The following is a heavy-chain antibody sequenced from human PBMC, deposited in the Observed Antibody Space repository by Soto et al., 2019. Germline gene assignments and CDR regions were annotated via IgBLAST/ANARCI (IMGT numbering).Heavy chain of an antibody. Sequence: EVQLLESGGGLVQPGGSLRLSCAASGFTFSSYAMSWVRQAPGKGLEWVSAISGSGGSTYYADSVKGRFTISRDNSKNTLYLQMTSLRDEDTAVYYCAKALTRCRGGDCYPDGMDVWGQGTTVTVSS. J-gene: IGHJ6*02. CDR3: AKALTRCRGGDCYPDGMDV. CDR1: GFTFSSYA. D-gene: IGHD2-21*02. CDR2: ISGSGGST. V-gene: IGHV3-23*01.